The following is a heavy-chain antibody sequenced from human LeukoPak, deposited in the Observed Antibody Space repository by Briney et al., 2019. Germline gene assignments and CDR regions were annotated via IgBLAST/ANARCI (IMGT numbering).Heavy chain of an antibody. CDR1: GGSITSGDYY. D-gene: IGHD3-22*01. V-gene: IGHV4-30-4*08. Sequence: SQTLSLTCTVSGGSITSGDYYWSWIRQPPGKGLEWIGNIYYSGSTYHNPSLKSRVTISVDTSKNQFSLKLSSVTAADTAVYYCARDDTYYYDSSSYPTRYWGQGTLVTVSS. CDR3: ARDDTYYYDSSSYPTRY. J-gene: IGHJ4*02. CDR2: IYYSGST.